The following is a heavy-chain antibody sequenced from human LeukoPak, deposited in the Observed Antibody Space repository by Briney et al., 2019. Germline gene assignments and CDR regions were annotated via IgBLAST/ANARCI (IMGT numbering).Heavy chain of an antibody. J-gene: IGHJ6*02. Sequence: ETLSLTCPVSGDSISSYYWSWLRQSAGKGLEWIGRIYTSGSTNFNPSLKSRVSMSVDMSNNQFSLRLTTVTAADTAIYYCARLAAGYCNGGSCYDYYGLDVWGQGTTVTVSS. CDR1: GDSISSYY. V-gene: IGHV4-4*07. CDR3: ARLAAGYCNGGSCYDYYGLDV. D-gene: IGHD2-15*01. CDR2: IYTSGST.